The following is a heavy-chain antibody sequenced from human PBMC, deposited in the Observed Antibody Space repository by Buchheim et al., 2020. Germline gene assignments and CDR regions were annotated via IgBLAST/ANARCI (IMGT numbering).Heavy chain of an antibody. Sequence: VQLVESGGGVVQPGRSLRLSCAASGFTVSSNYMSWVRQAPGKGLEWVSVIYSGGSTYYADSVKGRFTISRDNSKNTLYLQMNSLRAEDTAVYYCAREDYYGSGSFYWYFDLWGRGTL. J-gene: IGHJ2*01. CDR3: AREDYYGSGSFYWYFDL. V-gene: IGHV3-66*01. D-gene: IGHD3-10*01. CDR2: IYSGGST. CDR1: GFTVSSNY.